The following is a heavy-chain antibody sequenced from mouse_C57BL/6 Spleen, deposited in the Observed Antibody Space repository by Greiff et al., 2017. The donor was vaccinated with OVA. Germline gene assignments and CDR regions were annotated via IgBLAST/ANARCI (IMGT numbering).Heavy chain of an antibody. Sequence: VHVKQSGAELVKPGASVKLSCTASGFNIKDYYMHWVKQRTEQGLEWIGRIDPEDGETKYAPKFQGKATITADTSSNTAYLQLSSLTSEDTAVYYCARRDSSGYWFAYWGQGTLVTVSA. CDR3: ARRDSSGYWFAY. V-gene: IGHV14-2*01. CDR1: GFNIKDYY. CDR2: IDPEDGET. D-gene: IGHD3-2*02. J-gene: IGHJ3*01.